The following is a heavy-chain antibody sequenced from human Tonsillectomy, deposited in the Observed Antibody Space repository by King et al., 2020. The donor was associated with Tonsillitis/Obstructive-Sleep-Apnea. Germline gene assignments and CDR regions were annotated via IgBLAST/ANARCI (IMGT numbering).Heavy chain of an antibody. J-gene: IGHJ6*04. D-gene: IGHD4-23*01. Sequence: VQLQQWGAGLLKPSETLSLTCAVYGASFTGYYWSWIRQPPGKGLEWIGEITHSGSTNYNPSLKSRVTISLDTSKNQFSLRLSSVTAADTAVYYCARGRVRMDVWGKGTTVTVSS. CDR2: ITHSGST. CDR1: GASFTGYY. V-gene: IGHV4-34*01. CDR3: ARGRVRMDV.